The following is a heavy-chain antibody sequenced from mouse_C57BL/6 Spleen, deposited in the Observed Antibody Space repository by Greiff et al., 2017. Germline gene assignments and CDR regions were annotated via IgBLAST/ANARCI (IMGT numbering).Heavy chain of an antibody. V-gene: IGHV1-81*01. CDR2: IYPRSGNN. CDR1: GYTFTSYG. D-gene: IGHD3-2*02. Sequence: QVQLQQSGAELARPGASVKLSCKASGYTFTSYGISWVKQRTGQGLEWIGEIYPRSGNNYYNEKFKGKATLTAAKSSSTAYMELRSLTSEDSAVYFCARVGAQAIDYWGQGTTLTVSS. CDR3: ARVGAQAIDY. J-gene: IGHJ2*01.